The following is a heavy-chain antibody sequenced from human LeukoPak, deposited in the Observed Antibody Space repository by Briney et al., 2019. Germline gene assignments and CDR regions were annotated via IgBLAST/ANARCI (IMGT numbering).Heavy chain of an antibody. J-gene: IGHJ4*02. Sequence: PGGSLRLSCATSGLTFNRGWMSWVRQAPGKGLEWVANIKEDGSEKYYVDSVKGRFTISRDIAKNSLYLQMNSLRAEDTAVYYCTRNQDWGQGTLVTVSS. V-gene: IGHV3-7*01. CDR2: IKEDGSEK. CDR1: GLTFNRGW. CDR3: TRNQD.